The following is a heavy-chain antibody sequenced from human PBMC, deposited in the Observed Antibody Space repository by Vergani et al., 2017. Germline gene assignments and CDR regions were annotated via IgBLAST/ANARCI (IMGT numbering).Heavy chain of an antibody. D-gene: IGHD2-2*02. Sequence: QVQLVQSGAEVKKPGASVKVSCQASGYTFTSYYIHWVRQAPGQGLEWMGVINPSGGSTNYAQNFQGRVTMTRDTSTSTVFMELSSLRSEDTAVYYFARGCGSTSCYKRGEDWFDPWGQGTLVTVSS. V-gene: IGHV1-46*01. J-gene: IGHJ5*02. CDR1: GYTFTSYY. CDR3: ARGCGSTSCYKRGEDWFDP. CDR2: INPSGGST.